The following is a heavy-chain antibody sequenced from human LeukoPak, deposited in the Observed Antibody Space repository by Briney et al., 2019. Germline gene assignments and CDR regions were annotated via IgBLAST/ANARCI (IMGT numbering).Heavy chain of an antibody. D-gene: IGHD2-21*01. CDR3: ARAIPFDY. CDR2: ISSNSSYI. V-gene: IGHV3-21*01. CDR1: GFTFSCYS. J-gene: IGHJ4*02. Sequence: GSLRLSCAASGFTFSCYSMNWVRQAPGKGLEWVSSISSNSSYIYYADSVKGRFTISRDNAKNSLYLQMNSLRAEDTAVYYCARAIPFDYWGQGTLVTVSS.